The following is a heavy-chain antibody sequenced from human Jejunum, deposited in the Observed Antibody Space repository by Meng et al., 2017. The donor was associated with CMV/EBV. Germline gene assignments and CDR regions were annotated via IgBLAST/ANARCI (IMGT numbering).Heavy chain of an antibody. CDR3: ARQHYSGTSGMDKYYFDF. Sequence: SLTLHWVRKAPDKSLEWVAVISFAVSNTNYSDSVRCRFTISRDNSKTTLYLQMNSLRAEDTAVYYCARQHYSGTSGMDKYYFDFWGQGTLVTVSS. D-gene: IGHD1-26*01. CDR2: ISFAVSNT. V-gene: IGHV3-30*01. CDR1: SLT. J-gene: IGHJ4*02.